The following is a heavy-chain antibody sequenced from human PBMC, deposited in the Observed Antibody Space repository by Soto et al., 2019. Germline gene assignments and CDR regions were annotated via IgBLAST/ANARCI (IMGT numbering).Heavy chain of an antibody. Sequence: EVQLLESGGGLVQPGGSLRLSCTASGFIFSSYAMSWVRQAPGKGLEWVSAISDSGASIYYADSVQGRFTISRDNYKSTLYLQMHSLRAEDTAIYYCATHYVIVTGSLAYFDYWGQGTLVTVSS. CDR1: GFIFSSYA. D-gene: IGHD3-9*01. V-gene: IGHV3-23*01. J-gene: IGHJ4*02. CDR3: ATHYVIVTGSLAYFDY. CDR2: ISDSGASI.